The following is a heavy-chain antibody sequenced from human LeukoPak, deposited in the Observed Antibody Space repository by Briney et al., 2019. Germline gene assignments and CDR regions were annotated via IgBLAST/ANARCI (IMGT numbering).Heavy chain of an antibody. CDR1: GFTFSSYG. CDR2: IRYDGSNK. CDR3: AKAAGGPGDFDY. D-gene: IGHD7-27*01. V-gene: IGHV3-30*02. Sequence: PGGSQRLFCAASGFTFSSYGMHWVRQAPGKGLEWVAFIRYDGSNKYYADSVKGRFTISRDNSKNTLYLQMNSLRAEDTAVYYCAKAAGGPGDFDYWGQGTLVTVSS. J-gene: IGHJ4*02.